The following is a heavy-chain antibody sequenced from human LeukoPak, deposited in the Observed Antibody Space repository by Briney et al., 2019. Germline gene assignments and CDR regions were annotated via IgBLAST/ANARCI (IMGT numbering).Heavy chain of an antibody. CDR2: VFNGGNT. V-gene: IGHV4-59*11. CDR1: GGSINSHY. Sequence: PSETLSLTCSVSGGSINSHYWSWIRQPPGKGLEWIGYVFNGGNTSYNPSLKSRVTMSVDTSRDQFSLRLSSVTAADTAIYYCATRPAGSTWYGVFDYWSQGTLVTVSS. J-gene: IGHJ4*02. D-gene: IGHD6-13*01. CDR3: ATRPAGSTWYGVFDY.